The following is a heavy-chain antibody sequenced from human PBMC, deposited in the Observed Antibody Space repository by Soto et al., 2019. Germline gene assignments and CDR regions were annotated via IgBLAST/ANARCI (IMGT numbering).Heavy chain of an antibody. CDR3: ARDGCSGSNCLNWFDP. J-gene: IGHJ5*02. V-gene: IGHV3-48*01. CDR1: GVTCSSYS. Sequence: EVQLVESGGGLVQPGGSLRLSCAASGVTCSSYSMNWVRQAPGKGLEWVSYISSSSTTKYYADSVKGRFTISRENAKNSLYLQMNSLRAEDTAVYYCARDGCSGSNCLNWFDPWGQGTLVTVSS. CDR2: ISSSSTTK. D-gene: IGHD2-15*01.